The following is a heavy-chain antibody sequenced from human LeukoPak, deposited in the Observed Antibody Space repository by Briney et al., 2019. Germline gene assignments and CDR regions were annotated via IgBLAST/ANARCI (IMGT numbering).Heavy chain of an antibody. CDR2: INRDRSGT. V-gene: IGHV3-74*01. Sequence: GGPLRLSCAASGFTFRNYWMNWVRQAPGKGLVWVSHINRDRSGTTYADSVKGRFTISRDNAKNTLYLQMNILRDEDKAVYYCARGDIVGNAYFYYMDVWGKGTTVTVSS. D-gene: IGHD2-15*01. CDR3: ARGDIVGNAYFYYMDV. CDR1: GFTFRNYW. J-gene: IGHJ6*03.